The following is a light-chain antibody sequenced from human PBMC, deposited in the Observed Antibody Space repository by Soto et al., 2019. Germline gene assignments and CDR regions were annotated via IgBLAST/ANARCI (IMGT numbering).Light chain of an antibody. CDR2: EFS. V-gene: IGLV2-14*01. CDR1: SSDVAGYNY. Sequence: QSVLTQPASVSGSPGQSITISGTGTSSDVAGYNYVSWYQQHPGKAPKLLIYEFSNRPSGVSSRFSGSKSGDTASLTISGLRAEDEADYYCRSYTSTSTLLFGGGTKLTVL. CDR3: RSYTSTSTLL. J-gene: IGLJ3*02.